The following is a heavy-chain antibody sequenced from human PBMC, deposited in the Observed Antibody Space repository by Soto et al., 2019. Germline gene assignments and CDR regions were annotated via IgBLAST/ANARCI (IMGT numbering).Heavy chain of an antibody. D-gene: IGHD2-2*01. V-gene: IGHV3-74*01. CDR2: INSDGSST. Sequence: QPAGSLRLSCAASGFTFSSYWMHWVRQAPGKGLVWVSRINSDGSSTSYADSVKGRFTISRDNAKNTLYLQMNSLRAEDTAVYYCARAEAYCSSTSCSVSRYWGQGTLVTVSS. J-gene: IGHJ4*02. CDR1: GFTFSSYW. CDR3: ARAEAYCSSTSCSVSRY.